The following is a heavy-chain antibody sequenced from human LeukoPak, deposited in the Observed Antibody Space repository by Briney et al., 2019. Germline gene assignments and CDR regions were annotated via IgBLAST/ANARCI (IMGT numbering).Heavy chain of an antibody. V-gene: IGHV4-59*01. CDR3: ARGIAAAPKSWFDP. CDR1: GGSISSYY. Sequence: TPSETLSLTCTVSGGSISSYYWSWIRQPPGKGLEWIGYIYYSGSTNYNPSLKSRVTISVDTSKNQFSLKLSSVTAADTAVYYCARGIAAAPKSWFDPWGQGTLVTVSS. J-gene: IGHJ5*02. CDR2: IYYSGST. D-gene: IGHD6-13*01.